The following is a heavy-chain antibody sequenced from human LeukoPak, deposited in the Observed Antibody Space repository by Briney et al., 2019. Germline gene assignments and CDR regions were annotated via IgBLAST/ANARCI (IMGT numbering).Heavy chain of an antibody. CDR2: ISSSSSYI. CDR1: GFTFSSYG. V-gene: IGHV3-21*01. CDR3: ARKALYSGYDSYYMDV. J-gene: IGHJ6*03. D-gene: IGHD5-12*01. Sequence: VQPGRSLRLSCAASGFTFSSYGMHWVRQAPGKGLEWVSSISSSSSYIYYADSVKGRFTISRDNVKNSLYLQMNSLRAEDTAVYYCARKALYSGYDSYYMDVWGKGTTVTVSS.